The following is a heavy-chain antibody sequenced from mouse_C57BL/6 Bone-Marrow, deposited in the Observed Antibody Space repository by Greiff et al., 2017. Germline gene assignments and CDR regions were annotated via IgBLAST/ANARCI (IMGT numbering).Heavy chain of an antibody. J-gene: IGHJ2*01. CDR2: IDPSDSYT. Sequence: QVQLQQPGAELVMPGASVKLSCKASGYTFTSYWMHWVQQRPGQGLEWIGEIDPSDSYTNYNQKFKGKSTLTVDKSSSTAYMQLSSLTSEDSAVYYCARGPYYYGSSYDFDDWGQGTTLTVAS. CDR3: ARGPYYYGSSYDFDD. V-gene: IGHV1-69*01. D-gene: IGHD1-1*01. CDR1: GYTFTSYW.